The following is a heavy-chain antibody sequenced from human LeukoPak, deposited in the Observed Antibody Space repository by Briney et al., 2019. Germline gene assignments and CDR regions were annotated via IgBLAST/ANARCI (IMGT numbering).Heavy chain of an antibody. CDR1: GYTFTGYY. CDR2: INPNSGGT. V-gene: IGHV1-2*04. Sequence: ASVKVSCKASGYTFTGYYMHWVRQAPGQGLEWMGWINPNSGGTNYAQKFQGWVTMTRDTSISTAYMELSRLRSDDTAVYYCATGFEAPYYYYMDVWGKGTTVSVSS. J-gene: IGHJ6*03. CDR3: ATGFEAPYYYYMDV.